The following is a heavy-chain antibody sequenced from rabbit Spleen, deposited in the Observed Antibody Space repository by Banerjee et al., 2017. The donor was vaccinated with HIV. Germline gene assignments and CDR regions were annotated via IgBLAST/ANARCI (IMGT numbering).Heavy chain of an antibody. D-gene: IGHD6-1*01. CDR1: GFSFSSSDY. CDR2: IYGIGGST. V-gene: IGHV1S45*01. J-gene: IGHJ6*01. CDR3: ARVYDYGYWDL. Sequence: QEQLVESGGGLVQPEGSLTLTCTASGFSFSSSDYMCWVRQAPGKGLEWIACIYGIGGSTYYASWAKGRFTISETSSTTVTLQLTRLTAADTATYFCARVYDYGYWDLWGPGTLVTVS.